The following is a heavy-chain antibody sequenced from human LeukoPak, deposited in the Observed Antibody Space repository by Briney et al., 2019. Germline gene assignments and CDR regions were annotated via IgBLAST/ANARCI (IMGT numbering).Heavy chain of an antibody. V-gene: IGHV3-30*02. CDR2: IRYDGSNK. D-gene: IGHD5-18*01. CDR3: AKERAQYTYGPYYFDY. J-gene: IGHJ4*02. Sequence: PGRSLRLSCAASGFTFSSYAMHWVRQAPGKGLEWVAFIRYDGSNKYYVDSMKGRFTISRDNSKSTLYLQMNSLSAEDTAVYYCAKERAQYTYGPYYFDYWGQGTLVTVSS. CDR1: GFTFSSYA.